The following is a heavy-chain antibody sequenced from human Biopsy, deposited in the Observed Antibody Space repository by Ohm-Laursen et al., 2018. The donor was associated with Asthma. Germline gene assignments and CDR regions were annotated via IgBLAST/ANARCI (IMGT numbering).Heavy chain of an antibody. V-gene: IGHV1-46*01. Sequence: ASVKVSCKASGYTFTRYYMHWVRQAPGHGLEWMGRINPSGGSSNFAQKFQGRLTMTRVTSTRTVYMELSSLRSEDAAVYYCAREATSGEVPFGYFYALDVWGEGTTVTVSS. CDR2: INPSGGSS. J-gene: IGHJ6*04. CDR1: GYTFTRYY. D-gene: IGHD2-2*01. CDR3: AREATSGEVPFGYFYALDV.